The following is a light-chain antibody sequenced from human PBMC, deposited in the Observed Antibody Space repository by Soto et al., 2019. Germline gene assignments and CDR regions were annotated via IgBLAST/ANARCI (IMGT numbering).Light chain of an antibody. CDR3: QHRSNWPTIFS. CDR1: QSVTSY. CDR2: DAS. J-gene: IGKJ3*01. V-gene: IGKV3-11*01. Sequence: EIVLTQSPATLSLSPGDTATLSCRASQSVTSYLAWYQHRPGQAPRLLIYDASSRAPDIPDRFSGSGYGTDFTLTISGLEPEDFAVYYCQHRSNWPTIFSFGPGTKVDIK.